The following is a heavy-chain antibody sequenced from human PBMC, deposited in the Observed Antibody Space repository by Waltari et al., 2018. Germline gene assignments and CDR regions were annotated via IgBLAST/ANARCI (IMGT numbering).Heavy chain of an antibody. V-gene: IGHV4-30-4*08. J-gene: IGHJ2*01. CDR2: IYYSWST. CDR3: ARENRAGWDRYFDL. Sequence: QVQLQESGPGLVKPSQTLSLTCTVSGGSIRSGDYYWSWIRQPPGKGLEWIAYIYYSWSTYYNPSLKSRITISLDTSRNQFSLNLSSVTAADTAVYYCARENRAGWDRYFDLWGRGTLVTVSS. D-gene: IGHD1-26*01. CDR1: GGSIRSGDYY.